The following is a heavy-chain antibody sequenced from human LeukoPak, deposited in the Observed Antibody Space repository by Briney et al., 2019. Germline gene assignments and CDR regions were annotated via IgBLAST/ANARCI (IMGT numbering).Heavy chain of an antibody. D-gene: IGHD6-19*01. V-gene: IGHV4-39*07. J-gene: IGHJ5*02. CDR3: ARADSSGWDNWFDP. CDR2: IYYSGST. Sequence: PSETLSLTCTVSGGSISSSSYYWGWIRQPPGKGLEWIGSIYYSGSTYYNPSLKSRVTISVDTSKNQFSLKLSSVTAADTAVYYCARADSSGWDNWFDPWGQGTLVTVSS. CDR1: GGSISSSSYY.